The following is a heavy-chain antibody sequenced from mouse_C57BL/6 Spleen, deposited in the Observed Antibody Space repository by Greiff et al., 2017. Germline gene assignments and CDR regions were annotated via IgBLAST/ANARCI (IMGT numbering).Heavy chain of an antibody. J-gene: IGHJ2*01. V-gene: IGHV1-74*01. CDR2: IHPSDSDT. CDR3: AKGLGDYDHYFDY. Sequence: VQLQQPGAELVKPGASVKVSCKASGYTFTSYWMHWVKQRPGQGLEWIGRIHPSDSDTNYNQKFKGKATLTVDKSSSTAYVQLSSLTSEDSAVYYYAKGLGDYDHYFDYWGQGTTLTVSS. D-gene: IGHD2-4*01. CDR1: GYTFTSYW.